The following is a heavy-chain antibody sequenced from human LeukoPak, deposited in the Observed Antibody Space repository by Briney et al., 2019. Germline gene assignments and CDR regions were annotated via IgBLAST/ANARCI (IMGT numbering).Heavy chain of an antibody. CDR1: GYTFTGYY. CDR3: ARSPNYYDSSGYYYFFDY. V-gene: IGHV1-2*04. CDR2: INPNSGGT. Sequence: ASVKVSCKASGYTFTGYYMHWVRQAPGQGLEWMGWINPNSGGTNYAQKFQGWVTMTRDTFISTAYMELSRLRSDDTAVYYCARSPNYYDSSGYYYFFDYWGQGTLVTVSS. J-gene: IGHJ4*02. D-gene: IGHD3-22*01.